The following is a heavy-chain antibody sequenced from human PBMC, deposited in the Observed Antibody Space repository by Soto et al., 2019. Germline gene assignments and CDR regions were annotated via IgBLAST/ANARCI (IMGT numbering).Heavy chain of an antibody. CDR2: INHSGIT. CDR3: VRGPYNYNSRYFDY. V-gene: IGHV4-34*01. D-gene: IGHD1-1*01. CDR1: GGSFSGYF. Sequence: SETLSLTCTVSGGSFSGYFWTWIRQPPGKGLEWLAEINHSGITNYNPSVESRVSMSVDPAKNQFSLRLYSVTAADTAVYYCVRGPYNYNSRYFDYWGQGTLVTVSS. J-gene: IGHJ4*02.